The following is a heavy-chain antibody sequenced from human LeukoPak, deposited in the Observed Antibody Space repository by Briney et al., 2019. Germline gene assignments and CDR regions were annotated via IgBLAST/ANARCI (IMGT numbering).Heavy chain of an antibody. CDR2: INHSGST. J-gene: IGHJ4*02. Sequence: TSETLSLTCAVYGGSFSGYYWSWIRQTPGRGLEYIGEINHSGSTNYNPSLKSRVTISVDTSKNQFSLNLRSVTAADTAVYYCARGPYYDSSGYYIYWGQGTLVTVSS. CDR3: ARGPYYDSSGYYIY. D-gene: IGHD3-22*01. CDR1: GGSFSGYY. V-gene: IGHV4-34*01.